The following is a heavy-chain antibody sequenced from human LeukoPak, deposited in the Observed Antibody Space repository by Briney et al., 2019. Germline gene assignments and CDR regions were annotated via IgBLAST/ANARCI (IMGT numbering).Heavy chain of an antibody. J-gene: IGHJ4*02. CDR3: AKEGRSLQTY. CDR1: EFMFSSNW. CDR2: IKEDGTET. D-gene: IGHD5-24*01. V-gene: IGHV3-7*03. Sequence: GGSLRLSCAASEFMFSSNWMSWVRLAPGKGLEWVANIKEDGTETYYVDSVKGRFTISRDNAKNSLYLQMNSLRVEDTAVYYCAKEGRSLQTYWGQGTLVTVSS.